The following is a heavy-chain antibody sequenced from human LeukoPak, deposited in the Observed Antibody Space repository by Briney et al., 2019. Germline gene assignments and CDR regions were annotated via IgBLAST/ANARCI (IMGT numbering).Heavy chain of an antibody. CDR2: IIPIFGTA. J-gene: IGHJ5*02. V-gene: IGHV1-69*13. CDR3: ARTGVTLLNWFDP. CDR1: GYTFISYG. D-gene: IGHD3-10*01. Sequence: GASVKVSCKASGYTFISYGISWVRQAPGQGLEWMGGIIPIFGTANYAQKFQGRVTITADESTSTAYMELSSLRSEDTAVYYCARTGVTLLNWFDPWGQGTLVTVSS.